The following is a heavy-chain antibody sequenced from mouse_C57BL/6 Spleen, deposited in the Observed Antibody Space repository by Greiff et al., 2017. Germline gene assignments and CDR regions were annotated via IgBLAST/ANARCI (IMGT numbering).Heavy chain of an antibody. J-gene: IGHJ4*01. V-gene: IGHV5-16*01. CDR3: ARDGLGTFGGDAMDY. CDR2: INYDGSST. CDR1: GFTFSDYY. D-gene: IGHD5-1*01. Sequence: EVQRVESEGGLVQPGSSMKLSCTASGFTFSDYYMAWVRQVPEKGLEWVANINYDGSSTYYLDSLKSRFIISRDNAKNILYLQMSSRKSEDTATYYCARDGLGTFGGDAMDYWGQGTSVTVSS.